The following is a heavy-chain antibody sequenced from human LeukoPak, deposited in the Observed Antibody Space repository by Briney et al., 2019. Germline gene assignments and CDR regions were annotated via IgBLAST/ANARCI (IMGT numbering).Heavy chain of an antibody. CDR2: INPNSGGT. V-gene: IGHV1-2*02. CDR1: GYTFTDNH. Sequence: ASVKVSCKASGYTFTDNHMYWIRQAPGQGPECMGWINPNSGGTNYAQKFQGRITMTRDTSISTAYMELSRLRSDDTAVYYCARDRANWNDPNFDYWGQGTLVTVSS. D-gene: IGHD1-1*01. J-gene: IGHJ4*02. CDR3: ARDRANWNDPNFDY.